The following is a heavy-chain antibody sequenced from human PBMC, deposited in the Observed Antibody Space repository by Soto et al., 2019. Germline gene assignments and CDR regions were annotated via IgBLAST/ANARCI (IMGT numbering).Heavy chain of an antibody. D-gene: IGHD4-17*01. CDR1: IGSISSYY. CDR2: IYYSGST. CDR3: ARQYGDYVRGAFDI. Sequence: SETLSLTCTVSIGSISSYYWSWIRQPPGKGLEWIGYIYYSGSTNYNPSLKSRVTISVDTSKNQFSLKLSSVTAADTAVYYCARQYGDYVRGAFDIWGQGTMVTVSS. J-gene: IGHJ3*02. V-gene: IGHV4-59*01.